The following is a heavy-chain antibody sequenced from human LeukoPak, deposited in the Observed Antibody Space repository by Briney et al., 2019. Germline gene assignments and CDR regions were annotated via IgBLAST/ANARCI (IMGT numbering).Heavy chain of an antibody. V-gene: IGHV4-59*11. CDR3: ARMTYEPTVFGVVTDFDY. CDR2: IYYSGST. Sequence: SETLSLTCTVSGGSISSHYWSWIRQPPGKGLEWIGYIYYSGSTNYNPSLKSRVTISVDTSKNQFSLKLSSVTAADTAVYYCARMTYEPTVFGVVTDFDYWGQRTLVTVSS. CDR1: GGSISSHY. J-gene: IGHJ4*02. D-gene: IGHD3-3*01.